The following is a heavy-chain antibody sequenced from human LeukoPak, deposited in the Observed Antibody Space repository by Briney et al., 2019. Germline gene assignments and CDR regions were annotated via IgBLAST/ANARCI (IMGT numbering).Heavy chain of an antibody. CDR1: GFTFSSYA. D-gene: IGHD3-10*02. CDR3: ARDLHYYVAMDV. Sequence: GGSLRLSCAASGFTFSSYAIHWVRQAPGKGLEWVAVTSYDGSNKYYADSVKGRFTISRDNSKNMLFLQLNSLRAEDTALYYCARDLHYYVAMDVWGQGTTVTVSS. J-gene: IGHJ6*02. V-gene: IGHV3-30-3*01. CDR2: TSYDGSNK.